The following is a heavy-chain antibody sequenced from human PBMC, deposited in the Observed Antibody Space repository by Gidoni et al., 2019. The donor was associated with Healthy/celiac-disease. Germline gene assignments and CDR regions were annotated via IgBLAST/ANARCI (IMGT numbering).Heavy chain of an antibody. CDR1: GGSFSGYY. Sequence: QVQLQQWGAGLLKPSETLSLTCAVYGGSFSGYYWSWIRQPPGKGLEWIGEINHSGSTNYNPSLKSRVTISVDTSKNQFSLKLNSVTAADTAVYYCARGGGPIVVVVTAHNWFDPWGQGTLVTVSS. J-gene: IGHJ5*02. V-gene: IGHV4-34*01. D-gene: IGHD2-15*01. CDR3: ARGGGPIVVVVTAHNWFDP. CDR2: INHSGST.